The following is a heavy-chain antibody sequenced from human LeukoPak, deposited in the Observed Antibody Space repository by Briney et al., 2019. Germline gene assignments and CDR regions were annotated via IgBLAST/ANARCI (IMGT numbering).Heavy chain of an antibody. CDR2: MNPNSGNT. D-gene: IGHD2-15*01. CDR3: ASGRYCSGGSCYPYYYYYYGMDV. J-gene: IGHJ6*02. Sequence: ASVKVSCKASGYTFTSYDINWVRQAPGQGLEWMGWMNPNSGNTGYAQKFQGRVTMTRNTSISTAYMELSSLRSEDTAVYYCASGRYCSGGSCYPYYYYYYGMDVWGQGTTVTVSS. CDR1: GYTFTSYD. V-gene: IGHV1-8*01.